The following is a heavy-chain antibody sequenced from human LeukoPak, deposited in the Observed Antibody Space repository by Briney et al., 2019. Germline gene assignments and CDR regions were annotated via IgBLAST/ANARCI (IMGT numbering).Heavy chain of an antibody. D-gene: IGHD3-22*01. V-gene: IGHV4-59*08. CDR1: GGSISSYY. CDR3: ARLLYYYDSSGLGTGHFDY. Sequence: SETLSLTCTVSGGSISSYYWSWIRQPPGKGLEWIGYIYYSGSTNYNPSLKSRVTISVDTSKNQFSLKLSSVTAADTAVYYCARLLYYYDSSGLGTGHFDYWGQGTLVTVSS. CDR2: IYYSGST. J-gene: IGHJ4*02.